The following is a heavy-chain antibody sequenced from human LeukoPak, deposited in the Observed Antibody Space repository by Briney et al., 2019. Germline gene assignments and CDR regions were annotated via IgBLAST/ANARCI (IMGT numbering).Heavy chain of an antibody. Sequence: SETLSLTCAVYGGSFSGYYWSWIRQPPGKGLEWIGEINHSGSTNYNPSLKSRVTISVDTSKNQFSLKLSSVTAADTAVYYCAREKYSFGSGSYSSYFDYWGQGTLVTVSS. V-gene: IGHV4-34*01. J-gene: IGHJ4*02. CDR2: INHSGST. D-gene: IGHD1-26*01. CDR3: AREKYSFGSGSYSSYFDY. CDR1: GGSFSGYY.